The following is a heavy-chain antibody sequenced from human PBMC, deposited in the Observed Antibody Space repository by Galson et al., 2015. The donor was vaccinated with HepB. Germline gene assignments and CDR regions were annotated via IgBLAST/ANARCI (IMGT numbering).Heavy chain of an antibody. V-gene: IGHV3-15*07. J-gene: IGHJ4*02. CDR1: GFTFNDAW. Sequence: SLRLSCATSGFTFNDAWMNWVRQAPGKGLEWVGRIKSKTDRGTTYYAESVMGRFTVSRDNSKNTLYVQMDSLGAEDTAVYHCAKGHGDYHPSNYFEYWGPGILVTVSS. CDR2: IKSKTDRGTT. CDR3: AKGHGDYHPSNYFEY. D-gene: IGHD4-17*01.